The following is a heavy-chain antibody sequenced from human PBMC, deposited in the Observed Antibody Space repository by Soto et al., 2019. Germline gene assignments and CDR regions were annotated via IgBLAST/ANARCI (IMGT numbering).Heavy chain of an antibody. D-gene: IGHD3-22*01. CDR2: IIPIFGTA. Sequence: QVQLVQSGAEVKKPGSSVKVSCKASGGTFSSYAISWVRQAPGQGLEWMGGIIPIFGTANYAQKFQGRVTITADESTSTAYMELSSLRSEDTAVYYCARDREPYYHDSSGYYLVPDYWGQGTLVTVSS. J-gene: IGHJ4*02. CDR3: ARDREPYYHDSSGYYLVPDY. V-gene: IGHV1-69*01. CDR1: GGTFSSYA.